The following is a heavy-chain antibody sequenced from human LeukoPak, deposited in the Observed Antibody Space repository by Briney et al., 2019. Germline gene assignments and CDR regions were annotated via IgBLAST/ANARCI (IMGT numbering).Heavy chain of an antibody. V-gene: IGHV3-9*01. Sequence: AGGSLRLSCIASGFTFDDYAMHWVRQAPGRGLEWVSGISWNSGSIGYADSVKGRFTISRDNAKNSLYLQMNSLRAEDTALYYCAKDIAAGVVAWGQGTLVTVSS. CDR1: GFTFDDYA. J-gene: IGHJ5*02. CDR2: ISWNSGSI. D-gene: IGHD6-13*01. CDR3: AKDIAAGVVA.